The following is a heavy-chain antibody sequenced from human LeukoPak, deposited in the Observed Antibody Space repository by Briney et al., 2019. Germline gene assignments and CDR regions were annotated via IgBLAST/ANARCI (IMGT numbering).Heavy chain of an antibody. J-gene: IGHJ4*02. Sequence: GGSLRLSCVASGFTVSNNYMMWVRQAPGKGLEWVSVIFIGGSTFYADSVKGRFTISRDNSQNTLYLQMNSLRADDTAIYYCARVRDGYDASDYWGQGTLVTVSS. V-gene: IGHV3-53*01. D-gene: IGHD5-24*01. CDR3: ARVRDGYDASDY. CDR1: GFTVSNNY. CDR2: IFIGGST.